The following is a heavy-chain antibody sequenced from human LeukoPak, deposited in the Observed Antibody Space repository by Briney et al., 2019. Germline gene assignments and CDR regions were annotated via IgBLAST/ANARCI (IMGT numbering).Heavy chain of an antibody. CDR3: AKEVALVVVRGQRGGHFFDF. Sequence: QPGGSMRLSCAASGITFSNAAIHWVRQAPGKRLEWVSGIVISGGSAFYADSVKGRFVISKDTSENTVYLQMNSLRADDTAVYFCAKEVALVVVRGQRGGHFFDFWGQGALVTVSS. D-gene: IGHD3-10*01. CDR1: GITFSNAA. V-gene: IGHV3-23*01. J-gene: IGHJ4*02. CDR2: IVISGGSA.